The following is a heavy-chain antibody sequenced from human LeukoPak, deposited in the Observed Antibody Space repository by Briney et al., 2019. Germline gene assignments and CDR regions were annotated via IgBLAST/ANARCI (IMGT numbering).Heavy chain of an antibody. CDR2: MNWNGGGT. V-gene: IGHV3-20*04. D-gene: IGHD3-10*01. J-gene: IGHJ4*02. CDR1: GFTFDDHG. Sequence: GGALRLSCAASGFTFDDHGMRWVRQAPGKGLEWVSGMNWNGGGTGYADSVRGRFTISRDNAKNSLYLQRNSRRAEDTALYYCARDRSYYGSGRAFDYWGQGPLVTVSS. CDR3: ARDRSYYGSGRAFDY.